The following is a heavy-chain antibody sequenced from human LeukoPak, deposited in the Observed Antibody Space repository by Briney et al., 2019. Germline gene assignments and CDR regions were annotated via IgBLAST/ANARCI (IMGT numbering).Heavy chain of an antibody. Sequence: GGSLRLSCAASGFTFDDYTMHWVRQAPGKGLEWVSLIRWDGVSTYYADSAKGRFTISRDNSKNSLYLQMNSLRTEDTALYYCGKGDTTMDTTLDYWGQGTLVTVSS. J-gene: IGHJ4*02. CDR3: GKGDTTMDTTLDY. D-gene: IGHD5-18*01. CDR1: GFTFDDYT. V-gene: IGHV3-43*01. CDR2: IRWDGVST.